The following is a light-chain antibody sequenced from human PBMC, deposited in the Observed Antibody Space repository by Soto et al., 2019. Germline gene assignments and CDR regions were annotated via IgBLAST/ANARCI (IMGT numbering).Light chain of an antibody. Sequence: QSVLTQPPSASGTPGQRVTISCSGGSSNIGSNTVIWYQQLPGTAPKLLIYSNTQRPSGVPDRFSGSKSGTSASLAISGLRSEDEADYYCAAWDDSLNGFVFGTGTKVTVL. J-gene: IGLJ1*01. CDR3: AAWDDSLNGFV. CDR2: SNT. CDR1: SSNIGSNT. V-gene: IGLV1-44*01.